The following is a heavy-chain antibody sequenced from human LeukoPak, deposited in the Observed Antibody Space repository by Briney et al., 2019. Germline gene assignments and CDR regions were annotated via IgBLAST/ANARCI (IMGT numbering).Heavy chain of an antibody. CDR2: ISGYNGNT. V-gene: IGHV1-18*01. Sequence: ASVKVSCKASGYTFNNYGITWVRQAPGQGLEWMGWISGYNGNTNYAQKLQGRVTMTTDTSTSTAYMELRSLRSDDTAVYYCARRGYSFDAFDIWGQGTMVTVSS. CDR3: ARRGYSFDAFDI. J-gene: IGHJ3*02. D-gene: IGHD5-18*01. CDR1: GYTFNNYG.